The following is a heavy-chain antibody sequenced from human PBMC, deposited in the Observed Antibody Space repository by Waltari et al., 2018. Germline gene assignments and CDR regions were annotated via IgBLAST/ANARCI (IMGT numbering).Heavy chain of an antibody. CDR3: ARGRGYYDCWSGYPSGFDY. J-gene: IGHJ4*02. CDR2: INHSGST. CDR1: GGSFSGYY. D-gene: IGHD3-3*01. Sequence: QVQLQQWGAGLLKPSETLSLTCAVYGGSFSGYYWSWIRQPPGQGLEWIGEINHSGSTNYNTCLKSRVTIAVDTSKNQFSLKLSSVTAADTAVYYCARGRGYYDCWSGYPSGFDYWGQGTLVTVSS. V-gene: IGHV4-34*01.